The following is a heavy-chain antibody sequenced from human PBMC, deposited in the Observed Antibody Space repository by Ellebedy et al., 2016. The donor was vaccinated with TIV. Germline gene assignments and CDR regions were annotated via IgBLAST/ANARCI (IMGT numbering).Heavy chain of an antibody. J-gene: IGHJ4*02. CDR2: ISAYNGDT. CDR3: ARDRTSGWFRFDF. D-gene: IGHD6-19*01. V-gene: IGHV1-18*01. Sequence: AASVKVSCKASGYMFTKYGISWVRQAPGQGLEWMGWISAYNGDTKSAQKFQGRVTMITDTSTSTAYMELASLTADDTAVYYCARDRTSGWFRFDFWGQGTRVTVSS. CDR1: GYMFTKYG.